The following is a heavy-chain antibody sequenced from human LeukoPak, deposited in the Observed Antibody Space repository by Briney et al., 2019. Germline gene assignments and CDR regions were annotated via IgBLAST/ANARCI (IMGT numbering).Heavy chain of an antibody. Sequence: PGGSLRLSCAASGFTFSNYNMNWVRQPPGKGLQWVSYISSSSNIIYYADSVKGRFTISRDNAKNSLSLQMNSLRAEDTAVYYFARDFAREFTIDYWGQGTLVTVSS. CDR1: GFTFSNYN. CDR3: ARDFAREFTIDY. CDR2: ISSSSNII. D-gene: IGHD3-10*01. J-gene: IGHJ4*02. V-gene: IGHV3-48*01.